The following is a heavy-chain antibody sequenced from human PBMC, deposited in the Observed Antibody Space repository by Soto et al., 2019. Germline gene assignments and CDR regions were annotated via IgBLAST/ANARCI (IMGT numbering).Heavy chain of an antibody. J-gene: IGHJ4*02. V-gene: IGHV3-13*01. D-gene: IGHD5-12*01. CDR1: GFTFSSYD. CDR2: IGTAGDT. Sequence: EVQLVESGGGLVQPGGSLRLSCAASGFTFSSYDMHWVRQATGKGLEWVSAIGTAGDTYYSGSVKGRFTISRENAKNSLYLQMNSLRAGDTAVYYCARGALLARGYSGYEPYYFDYWGQGTLVTVSS. CDR3: ARGALLARGYSGYEPYYFDY.